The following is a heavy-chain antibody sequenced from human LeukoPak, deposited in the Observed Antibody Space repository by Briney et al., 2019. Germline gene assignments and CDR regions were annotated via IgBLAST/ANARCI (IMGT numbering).Heavy chain of an antibody. CDR3: ARDGIRSFGLITEHDY. V-gene: IGHV3-11*04. J-gene: IGHJ4*02. CDR2: ISSRGGTI. Sequence: GGSLRLSCAASGFTFSDYNMHWIRQAPGKGLEWISYISSRGGTIFYADSVKGRFTISRDNAENSLFLQLNSLRPEDTAVYYCARDGIRSFGLITEHDYWGQGTLVTVSS. D-gene: IGHD3-3*01. CDR1: GFTFSDYN.